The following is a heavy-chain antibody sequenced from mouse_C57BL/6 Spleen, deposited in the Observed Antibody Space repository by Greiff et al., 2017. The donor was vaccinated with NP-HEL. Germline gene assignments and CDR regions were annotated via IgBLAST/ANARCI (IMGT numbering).Heavy chain of an antibody. J-gene: IGHJ2*01. D-gene: IGHD4-1*01. CDR1: GYAFSSYW. CDR3: ARGTAGTRGVDY. V-gene: IGHV1-80*01. Sequence: VQLQQSGAELVKPGASVKISCKASGYAFSSYWMNWVKQRPGKGLEWIGQIYPGDGDTNYNGKFKGKATLTADKSSSTAYMQLSSLTSEDSAVYFCARGTAGTRGVDYWGQGTTLTVSS. CDR2: IYPGDGDT.